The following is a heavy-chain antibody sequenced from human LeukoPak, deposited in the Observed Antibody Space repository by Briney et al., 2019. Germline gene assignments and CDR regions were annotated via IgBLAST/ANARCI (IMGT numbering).Heavy chain of an antibody. CDR3: ARLGVVGTGNWFDP. CDR2: IKRDGTEI. D-gene: IGHD6-19*01. CDR1: RFTFSNYW. V-gene: IGHV3-7*01. Sequence: GGSLRLSCAASRFTFSNYWMSWLRQPPGKRLDWVANIKRDGTEIYCVDSLKGRFTISRDNAKNSLYLQMDSLRAEDTAVYYCARLGVVGTGNWFDPWGQGTLVTVSS. J-gene: IGHJ5*02.